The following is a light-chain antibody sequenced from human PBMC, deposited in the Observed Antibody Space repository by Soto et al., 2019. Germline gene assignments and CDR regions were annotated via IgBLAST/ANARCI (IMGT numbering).Light chain of an antibody. V-gene: IGKV1-5*01. CDR2: DAS. J-gene: IGKJ2*01. CDR3: QQYNSYLYT. CDR1: QSISSW. Sequence: DIQMTQSPSTLSASVGDRVTITCRASQSISSWLAWYQQKPGKAPKLLVYDASSLESGVQSRFSGSGSGTQVTLTISSLQPDDVATYYCQQYNSYLYTFGQGTKLEIK.